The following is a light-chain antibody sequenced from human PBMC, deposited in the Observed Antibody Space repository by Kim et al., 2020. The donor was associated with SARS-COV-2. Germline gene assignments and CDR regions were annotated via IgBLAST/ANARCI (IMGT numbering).Light chain of an antibody. CDR3: QQFNNWPRT. CDR1: QSVSSN. V-gene: IGKV3-15*01. J-gene: IGKJ1*01. CDR2: GAS. Sequence: EIVMTQSPATLSVSPGERATLSSRASQSVSSNLVWYQQKPGQAPRLLIYGASTRATGIPARFSGSGSGTEFTLTISSLQSEDFAVYYCQQFNNWPRTFGQGTKVEIK.